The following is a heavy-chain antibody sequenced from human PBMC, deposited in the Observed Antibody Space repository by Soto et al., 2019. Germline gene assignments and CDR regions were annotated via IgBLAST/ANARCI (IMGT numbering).Heavy chain of an antibody. V-gene: IGHV4-31*03. Sequence: QVQLQESGPGLVKPSQTLSLTCTVSGGSISSGGYYWSWIRQHPGKGLEWIGYIYYSGSTYYNPSLKSRVTISVDTSKNQFYLKLSSVTAADTAVYYCARDEPYCSGGSCYSRVDYWGQGTLVTVSS. D-gene: IGHD2-15*01. CDR3: ARDEPYCSGGSCYSRVDY. CDR2: IYYSGST. CDR1: GGSISSGGYY. J-gene: IGHJ4*02.